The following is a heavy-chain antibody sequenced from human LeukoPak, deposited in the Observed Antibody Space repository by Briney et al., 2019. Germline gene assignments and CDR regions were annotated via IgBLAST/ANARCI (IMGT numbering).Heavy chain of an antibody. CDR1: GGSFSGYY. Sequence: PSETLSLTCAVYGGSFSGYYWGWIRQPPGKGLEWIGSIYYSGSTYYNPSLKSRVTISVDTSKNQFSLKLSSVTAADTAVYYCARRDYSNYDNWFDPWGQGTLVTVSS. V-gene: IGHV4-39*01. CDR3: ARRDYSNYDNWFDP. CDR2: IYYSGST. J-gene: IGHJ5*02. D-gene: IGHD4-11*01.